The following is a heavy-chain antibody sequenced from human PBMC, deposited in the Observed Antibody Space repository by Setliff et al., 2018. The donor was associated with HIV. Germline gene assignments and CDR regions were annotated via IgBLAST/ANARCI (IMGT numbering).Heavy chain of an antibody. CDR2: ISAYNGNT. D-gene: IGHD3-10*01. CDR3: AREGLWFGDRGYFMDV. V-gene: IGHV1-18*01. J-gene: IGHJ6*03. CDR1: GYTLTSYG. Sequence: WASVKVSCKVSGYTLTSYGISWVRQAPGQGLEWMGWISAYNGNTNYAQKVQGRVTMTTDTSTSTVYMELGSLISDDTAVYYCAREGLWFGDRGYFMDVWGKGTAVTVSS.